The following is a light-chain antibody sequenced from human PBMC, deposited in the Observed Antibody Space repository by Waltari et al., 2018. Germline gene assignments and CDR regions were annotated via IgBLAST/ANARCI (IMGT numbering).Light chain of an antibody. CDR2: WAS. V-gene: IGKV4-1*01. CDR3: QQYYDTPYT. J-gene: IGKJ2*01. CDR1: SSVLYNSNNKNH. Sequence: IVMTQYPDRVVVSVGEGAAINCQSTSSVLYNSNNKNHLAWYQQKPGQPPKMLIYWASTRESGVPDRFSGSGSGTEFTLTISTLQAEDVAVYYCQQYYDTPYTFGQGTKLE.